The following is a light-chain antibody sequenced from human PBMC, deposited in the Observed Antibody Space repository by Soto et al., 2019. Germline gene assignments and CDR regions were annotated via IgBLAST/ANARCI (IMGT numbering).Light chain of an antibody. CDR2: GNS. J-gene: IGLJ2*01. V-gene: IGLV1-40*01. CDR1: SSNIGAGYD. CDR3: QSYHNSHVV. Sequence: QSVLTQPPSVSGAPGQRVTISCTGSSSNIGAGYDVHWYQQLPGTAPKLLIYGNSNRPSGVPDRFSGSKSGTSASLAITGLQAEDEADYYCQSYHNSHVVFGGGTQRTVL.